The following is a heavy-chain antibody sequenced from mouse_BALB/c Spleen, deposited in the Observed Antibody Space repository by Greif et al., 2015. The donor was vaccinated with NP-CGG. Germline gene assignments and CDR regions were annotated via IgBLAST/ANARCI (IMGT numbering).Heavy chain of an antibody. CDR3: ASYGNRAMDY. J-gene: IGHJ4*01. CDR2: IWAGGST. D-gene: IGHD2-1*01. Sequence: VKVVESGPGLVAPSQSLSITCTVSGFSLTSYGVHWVRQPPGKGLEWLGVIWAGGSTNYNSALMSRLSISKDNSKSXVCLKMNSLQTDDTSMYYCASYGNRAMDYWGQGTSVTVSS. CDR1: GFSLTSYG. V-gene: IGHV2-9*02.